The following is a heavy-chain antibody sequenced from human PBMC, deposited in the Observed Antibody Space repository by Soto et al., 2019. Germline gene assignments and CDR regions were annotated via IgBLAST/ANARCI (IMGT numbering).Heavy chain of an antibody. V-gene: IGHV4-30-4*01. J-gene: IGHJ4*02. CDR2: RYYSGNT. CDR1: GVSITSGSYY. CDR3: ASGGYDTSGQTFIRGGPVC. Sequence: HVQLQESGPGPVTPSQTLSLSCTVSGVSITSGSYYWTWVRQSPGKGLEWIGYRYYSGNTYYNPALNGRATISVDTSNRPFSLKLTLVAAADTAVYYCASGGYDTSGQTFIRGGPVCWGQGPLVTVSS. D-gene: IGHD3-22*01.